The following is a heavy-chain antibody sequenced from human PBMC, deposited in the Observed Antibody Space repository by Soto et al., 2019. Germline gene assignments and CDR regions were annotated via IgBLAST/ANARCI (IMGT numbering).Heavy chain of an antibody. V-gene: IGHV4-39*01. CDR1: GGSISSSSYY. CDR2: IYYSGST. J-gene: IGHJ4*02. Sequence: QLQLQESGPGLVKPSETLSLTCTVSGGSISSSSYYWGWIRQPPGKGLEWIGSIYYSGSTYYNPSLKSRVTISVDTSKNQFSLKLSSVTAADTAVYYCARRGYSYGTVDYWGQGPLVTVSS. CDR3: ARRGYSYGTVDY. D-gene: IGHD5-18*01.